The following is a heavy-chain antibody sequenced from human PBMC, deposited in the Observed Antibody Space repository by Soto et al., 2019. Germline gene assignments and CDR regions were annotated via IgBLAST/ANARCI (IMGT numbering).Heavy chain of an antibody. CDR3: ARVTSYYDFWSCYPSWFDP. D-gene: IGHD3-3*01. J-gene: IGHJ5*02. CDR1: GGSIRSYC. V-gene: IGHV4-59*01. CDR2: VYYSGST. Sequence: PLETQSLTCTVSGGSIRSYCWSWIRQPPGKGLAWIGYVYYSGSTNYNPSLKSRVTISVDTSKNQFSLKLSSVTAADTAVYYCARVTSYYDFWSCYPSWFDPWGQGTLVTVSS.